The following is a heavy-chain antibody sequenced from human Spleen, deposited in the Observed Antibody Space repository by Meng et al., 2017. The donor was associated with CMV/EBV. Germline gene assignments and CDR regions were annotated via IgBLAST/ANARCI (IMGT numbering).Heavy chain of an antibody. CDR2: IEYKRST. CDR3: ARALRNYYFDP. Sequence: CTVHGSHCLSYESCWSCALPQPGKCLDWIAYIEYKRSTYYNLFLKSRVNISVDTSKNQLSLKLSSVTCADTAVYYCARALRNYYFDPWGQGTLVTVSS. J-gene: IGHJ5*02. V-gene: IGHV4-30-4*08. D-gene: IGHD1-26*01. CDR1: GSHCLSYESC.